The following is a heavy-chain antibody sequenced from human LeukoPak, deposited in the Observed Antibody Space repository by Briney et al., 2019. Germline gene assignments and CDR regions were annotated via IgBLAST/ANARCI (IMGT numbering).Heavy chain of an antibody. V-gene: IGHV3-7*01. D-gene: IGHD6-13*01. Sequence: PGGSLRLSCAASGFTFSSYWMSWVRQAPGKGLEWVSNIKQDGSENYYVDSVKGRFTISRDNAKNSLYLQMNSLTVKDTAVNYCARSQSSSLIDYCGQGTLVTVSP. CDR2: IKQDGSEN. J-gene: IGHJ4*02. CDR1: GFTFSSYW. CDR3: ARSQSSSLIDY.